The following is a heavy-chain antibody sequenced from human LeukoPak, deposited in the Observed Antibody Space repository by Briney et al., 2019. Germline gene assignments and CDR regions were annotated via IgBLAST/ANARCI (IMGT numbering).Heavy chain of an antibody. D-gene: IGHD2-2*02. CDR3: ALDHCSSTSCYTDGLGGWFDP. Sequence: SETLSLTCTVSGGSISSGGYYWSWIRQHPGKGLEWIGYIYYSGSTYYNPSLKSRVTISVDTSKNQFSLKLSSVTAADTAVYYCALDHCSSTSCYTDGLGGWFDPWGQGTLVTVSS. CDR2: IYYSGST. V-gene: IGHV4-31*03. CDR1: GGSISSGGYY. J-gene: IGHJ5*02.